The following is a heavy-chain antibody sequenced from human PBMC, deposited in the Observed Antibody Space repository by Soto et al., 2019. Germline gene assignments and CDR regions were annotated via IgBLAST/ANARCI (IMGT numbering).Heavy chain of an antibody. CDR3: AFGFLEWLLDY. D-gene: IGHD3-3*01. J-gene: IGHJ4*02. V-gene: IGHV1-58*02. Sequence: ASVKVSCKASGFTFTSSAMQWVRQARGQRLEWIGWIVVGSGNTNYAQKFQERVTITRDMSTSTAYMELSSLRSEDTAVYYCAFGFLEWLLDYWGQGTLVTVSS. CDR2: IVVGSGNT. CDR1: GFTFTSSA.